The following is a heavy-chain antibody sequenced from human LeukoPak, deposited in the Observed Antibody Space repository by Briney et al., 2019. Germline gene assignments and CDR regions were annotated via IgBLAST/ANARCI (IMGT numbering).Heavy chain of an antibody. CDR3: AKNMILDNDNYYFDY. CDR1: GFTFSDYY. CDR2: ISGSDNST. J-gene: IGHJ4*02. V-gene: IGHV3-23*01. D-gene: IGHD3-22*01. Sequence: GGSLRLSCAASGFTFSDYYMSWIRQAPGKGLEWVSAISGSDNSTYYADSVKGRFTISRDTSKNTLYLQMNSLTAEDTAVYYCAKNMILDNDNYYFDYWGQGTLVTVSS.